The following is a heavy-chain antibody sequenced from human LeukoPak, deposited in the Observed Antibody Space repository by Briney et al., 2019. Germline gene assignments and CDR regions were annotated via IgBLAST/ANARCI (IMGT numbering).Heavy chain of an antibody. CDR2: IYYSGST. J-gene: IGHJ6*02. CDR3: ARLENTGMVSYGLDV. D-gene: IGHD5-18*01. V-gene: IGHV4-59*04. CDR1: GASISSYY. Sequence: SETLSLTCTVSGASISSYYWSWIRQPPGKGLEWLGYIYYSGSTYYNPSLKSRVTIPVDTSKNQFSLKLSSVTAADTAVYYCARLENTGMVSYGLDVWGQGTTVTVSS.